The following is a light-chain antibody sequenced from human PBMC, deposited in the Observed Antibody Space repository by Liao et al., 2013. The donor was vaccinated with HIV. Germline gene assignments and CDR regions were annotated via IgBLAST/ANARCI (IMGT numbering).Light chain of an antibody. CDR2: QDK. J-gene: IGLJ3*02. V-gene: IGLV3-1*01. CDR3: LAWDNSWV. Sequence: SYDLTQPPSVSVSPGQTASVTCSGDKLGDKYVSWYQQKPGQSPVLVIYQDKKRPSGIPERFSGSNSGATATLTISGTQPMDEADYYCLAWDNSWVFGGGTKLTVL. CDR1: KLGDKY.